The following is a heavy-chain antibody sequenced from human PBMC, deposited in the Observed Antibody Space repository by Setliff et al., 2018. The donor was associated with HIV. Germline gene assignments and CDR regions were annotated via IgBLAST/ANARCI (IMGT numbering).Heavy chain of an antibody. Sequence: PGGSLRLSCAASGFTFSSYTINWVRQAPGKGLEWVSSISSGSSYIYYADSVKGRFTISRDNAKKTAYLQMNSLRADDTAVYYCVKDVLKFWSGSGALDLWGPGTLVTVSS. CDR3: VKDVLKFWSGSGALDL. CDR2: ISSGSSYI. V-gene: IGHV3-21*01. D-gene: IGHD3-3*01. J-gene: IGHJ5*02. CDR1: GFTFSSYT.